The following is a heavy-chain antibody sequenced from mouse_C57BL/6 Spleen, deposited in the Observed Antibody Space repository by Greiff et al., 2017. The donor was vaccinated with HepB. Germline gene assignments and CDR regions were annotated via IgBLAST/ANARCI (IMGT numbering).Heavy chain of an antibody. CDR2: IDPETGGT. J-gene: IGHJ2*01. V-gene: IGHV1-15*01. D-gene: IGHD1-1*01. Sequence: VQLQQSGAELVRPGASVTLSCKASGYTFTDYEMHWVKQTPVHGLEWIGAIDPETGGTAYNQKFKGKAILTADKSSSTAYMALRSLTSEDSAVYYCTRGGSYYFDYWGQGTTLTVSS. CDR1: GYTFTDYE. CDR3: TRGGSYYFDY.